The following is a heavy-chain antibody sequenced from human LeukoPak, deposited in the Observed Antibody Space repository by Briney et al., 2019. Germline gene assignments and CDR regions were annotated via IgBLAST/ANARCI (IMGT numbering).Heavy chain of an antibody. CDR3: ANPDIPDYYHMDV. Sequence: PSGGSLRLSCAASGFTVSSHAMSWVRQAPGKGLEWVSTISVSGGDTYDADSLKSRFTTSRNNSKNTLYLQMNSLRAEDTAIDYCANPDIPDYYHMDVWGQGTTVTVSS. D-gene: IGHD5-12*01. V-gene: IGHV3-23*01. J-gene: IGHJ6*02. CDR2: ISVSGGDT. CDR1: GFTVSSHA.